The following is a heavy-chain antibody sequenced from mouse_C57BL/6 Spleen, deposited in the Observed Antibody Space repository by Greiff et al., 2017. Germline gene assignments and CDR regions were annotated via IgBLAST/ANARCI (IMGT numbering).Heavy chain of an antibody. CDR1: GYTFTSYW. V-gene: IGHV1-55*01. J-gene: IGHJ1*03. CDR2: IYPGSGST. Sequence: QVQLQQPGAELVKPGASVKMSCKASGYTFTSYWVTWVKQRPGQGLEWIGDIYPGSGSTNYNEKFKSKATLTVETSSSTAYMQLSSLTSEDSAVYYCARWGYVEVWGTGTTVTVSS. CDR3: ARWGYVEV.